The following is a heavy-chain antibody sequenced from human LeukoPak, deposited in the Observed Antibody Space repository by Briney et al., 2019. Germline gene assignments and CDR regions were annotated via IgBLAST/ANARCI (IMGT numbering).Heavy chain of an antibody. CDR1: GDSISTYF. CDR2: ISYSGST. V-gene: IGHV4-59*01. J-gene: IGHJ4*02. Sequence: SETLSLTCTVSGDSISTYFWSWLRQPPAKGLEWIGYISYSGSTNYKPSLKSRVTISVDTSKNQFSLKLSSVIAADTAVYYCARTQMGYFFDYWGQGTLVTVSS. CDR3: ARTQMGYFFDY. D-gene: IGHD5-24*01.